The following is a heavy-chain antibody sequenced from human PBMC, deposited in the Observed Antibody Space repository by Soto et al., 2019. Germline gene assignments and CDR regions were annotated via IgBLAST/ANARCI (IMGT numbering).Heavy chain of an antibody. D-gene: IGHD6-13*01. CDR3: AREFSVAAAGRVDY. CDR1: GGTLTSYA. V-gene: IGHV1-69*13. J-gene: IGHJ4*02. Sequence: GASVKVSCKASGGTLTSYAVNWVRQAPGQGLEWMGVVVPMLNTLKYAQRFQGRVTITADESTTTAFMELSSLRAEDTAVYYCAREFSVAAAGRVDYWGQGTPVTAPQ. CDR2: VVPMLNTL.